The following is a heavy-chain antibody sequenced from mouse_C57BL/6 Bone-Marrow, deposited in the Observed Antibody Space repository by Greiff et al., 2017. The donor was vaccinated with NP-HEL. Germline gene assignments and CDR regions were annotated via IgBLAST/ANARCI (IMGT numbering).Heavy chain of an antibody. CDR1: GYTFTDYY. CDR3: ARGYYGKGYAMDY. D-gene: IGHD2-1*01. Sequence: QVQLQQSGAELVRPGASVKLSCKASGYTFTDYYINWVKQRPGQGLEWIARIYPGSGNTYYNEKFKGKATLTAEKSSSTAYMQLSSLTSEDSAVYFCARGYYGKGYAMDYWGQGTSGTVSS. CDR2: IYPGSGNT. J-gene: IGHJ4*01. V-gene: IGHV1-76*01.